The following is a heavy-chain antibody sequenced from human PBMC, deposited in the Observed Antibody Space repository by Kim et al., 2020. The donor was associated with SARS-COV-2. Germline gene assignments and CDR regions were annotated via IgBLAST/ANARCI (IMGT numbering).Heavy chain of an antibody. Sequence: SSYIYYADSVKGRFTISRDNAKHSLYLQMNSLRAEDTAVYYCARVSPGLPWGQGTLVTVSS. V-gene: IGHV3-21*01. CDR3: ARVSPGLP. CDR2: SSYI. J-gene: IGHJ5*02.